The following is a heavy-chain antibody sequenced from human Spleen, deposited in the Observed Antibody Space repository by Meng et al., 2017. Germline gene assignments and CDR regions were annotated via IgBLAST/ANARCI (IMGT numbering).Heavy chain of an antibody. J-gene: IGHJ6*02. CDR3: ARVRHGMDV. V-gene: IGHV3-66*02. CDR2: IYPNNST. CDR1: GFSVTSNY. Sequence: GGSLRLSCAASGFSVTSNYMRWVRQAPGKGLEWVSTIYPNNSTYYEEYVKGRFTISRDSSKNTMFLQMNSLSTEDTAVSYCARVRHGMDVWGQGTRVTVSS.